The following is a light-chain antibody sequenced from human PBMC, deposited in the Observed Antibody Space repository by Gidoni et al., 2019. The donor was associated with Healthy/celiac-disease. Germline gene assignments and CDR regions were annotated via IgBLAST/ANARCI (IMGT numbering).Light chain of an antibody. V-gene: IGKV3-15*01. Sequence: EIVMTQSPATLSVSPGERATLSCRASQSVSSNLAWYQQKPGQAPRLLIYGASTRATGIPARFSGSGSGTEFTLTISSLQSEDFAVYYCQQYNNWPHTTFGQXTKVEIK. J-gene: IGKJ1*01. CDR1: QSVSSN. CDR2: GAS. CDR3: QQYNNWPHTT.